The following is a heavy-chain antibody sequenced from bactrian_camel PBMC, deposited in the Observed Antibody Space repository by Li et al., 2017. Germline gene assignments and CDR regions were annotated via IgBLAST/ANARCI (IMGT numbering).Heavy chain of an antibody. J-gene: IGHJ4*01. D-gene: IGHD3*01. V-gene: IGHV3S55*01. Sequence: QVQLVESGGGSVQVGESLRLSCTASGFSFGKSDMGWYRQGSGNECELVAIVSSDGTTYYDRGVRGRFTMFRDNAKTTLEMNKLKSEDTGEYYCSLRGIRCRARGTQVTVS. CDR3: SLRGIRC. CDR1: GFSFGKSD. CDR2: VSSDGTT.